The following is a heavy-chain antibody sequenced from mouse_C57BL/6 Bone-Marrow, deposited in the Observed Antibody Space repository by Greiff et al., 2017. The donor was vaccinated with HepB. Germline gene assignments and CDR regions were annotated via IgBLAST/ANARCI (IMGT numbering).Heavy chain of an antibody. V-gene: IGHV1-55*01. D-gene: IGHD1-1*01. CDR1: GYTFTSYW. Sequence: VQLQQSGAELVKPGASVKMSCKASGYTFTSYWITWVKQRPGQGLEWIGDIYPGSGSTNYNEKFKSKATLTVDTSSSTAYMQLSSLTSEDSAVYYCARQLFYGSSSWFAYWGQGTLVTVSA. J-gene: IGHJ3*01. CDR3: ARQLFYGSSSWFAY. CDR2: IYPGSGST.